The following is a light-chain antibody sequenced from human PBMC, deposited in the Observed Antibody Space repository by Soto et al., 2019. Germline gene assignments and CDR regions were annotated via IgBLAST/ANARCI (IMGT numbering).Light chain of an antibody. CDR1: QSVSSSY. CDR2: GAS. V-gene: IGKV3-20*01. Sequence: VVLTQSPSTLSLSPGESATLSCRASQSVSSSYLAWYQQKPGQAPRLLIYGASSRATGIPDRFSGSGSGTDFTLTISRLEPEDFAVYYCQQYGSSPWTFGQRTNVDIK. J-gene: IGKJ1*01. CDR3: QQYGSSPWT.